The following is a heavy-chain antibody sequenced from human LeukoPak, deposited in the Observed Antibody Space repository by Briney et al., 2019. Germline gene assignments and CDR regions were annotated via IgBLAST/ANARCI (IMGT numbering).Heavy chain of an antibody. CDR2: INPNSGGT. V-gene: IGHV1-2*02. CDR1: GYTFTGYY. J-gene: IGHJ6*02. CDR3: ATNCHDNYYGMDV. Sequence: ASVKVSCKASGYTFTGYYMHWVRQAPGQGLEWMGWINPNSGGTNYAQKFQGRVTMTRDTSISTAYMELSGLRSDDTAVYYCATNCHDNYYGMDVWGQGTTVTVSS. D-gene: IGHD3-9*01.